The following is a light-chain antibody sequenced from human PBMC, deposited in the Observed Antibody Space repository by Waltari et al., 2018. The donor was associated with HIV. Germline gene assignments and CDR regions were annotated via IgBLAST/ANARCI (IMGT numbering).Light chain of an antibody. CDR1: QSVSSSY. Sequence: VLTQSPGTLPLSPGERATLSCRASQSVSSSYLAWYQQRPGQAPRLLIYGASSRAAGIPDRFTGSGSGTDFTLTISRLEPEDFAVYYCQHFDTSLPKYTFGQGTKLEIK. CDR2: GAS. V-gene: IGKV3-20*01. J-gene: IGKJ2*01. CDR3: QHFDTSLPKYT.